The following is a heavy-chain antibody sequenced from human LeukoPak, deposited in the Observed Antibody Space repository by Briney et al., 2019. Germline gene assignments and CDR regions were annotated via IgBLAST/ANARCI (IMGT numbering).Heavy chain of an antibody. CDR1: GGSISSYY. D-gene: IGHD3-10*01. J-gene: IGHJ4*02. V-gene: IGHV4-59*12. CDR3: ARGRIATMVRGVIIAHDY. Sequence: SETLSLTCTVSGGSISSYYWSWIRQPPGKGLEWIGCSYYSGSTNYNPSLKSRVTISVDTSKNQFSLKLSSVTAAGTAVYYCARGRIATMVRGVIIAHDYWGQGTLVTVSS. CDR2: SYYSGST.